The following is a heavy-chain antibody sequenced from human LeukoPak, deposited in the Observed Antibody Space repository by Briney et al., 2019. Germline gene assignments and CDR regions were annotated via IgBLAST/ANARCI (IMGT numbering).Heavy chain of an antibody. CDR3: ARRGPHRGGAFDI. J-gene: IGHJ3*02. Sequence: SETLSLTCAVSGGSISSSNWWSWVRQPPGKGLEWIGEIYHSGSTNYNPSLKSRVTISVDKSKNQFSLKLSSVTAADTAVYYCARRGPHRGGAFDIWGQGTMVTVSS. CDR2: IYHSGST. D-gene: IGHD3-16*01. V-gene: IGHV4-4*02. CDR1: GGSISSSNW.